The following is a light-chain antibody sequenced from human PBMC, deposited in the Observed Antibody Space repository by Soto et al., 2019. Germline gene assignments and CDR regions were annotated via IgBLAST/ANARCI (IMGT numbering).Light chain of an antibody. CDR2: AVS. J-gene: IGKJ1*01. CDR3: QHFGDSVWT. Sequence: DIVLTQSPGTLSLSPLQRATLSFRASQSVSSSSVAWYRQRPGQAPRLLIYAVSSRAIDTPDRFSGSGSGTDFTLTISRLEPEDFAVYYCQHFGDSVWTFGQGTKVDI. CDR1: QSVSSSS. V-gene: IGKV3-20*01.